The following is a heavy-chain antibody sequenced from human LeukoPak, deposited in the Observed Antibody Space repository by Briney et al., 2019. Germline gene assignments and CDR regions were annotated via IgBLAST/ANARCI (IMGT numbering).Heavy chain of an antibody. CDR1: GGSVSSYY. V-gene: IGHV4-59*08. Sequence: SSQTLSITGSDSGGSVSSYYWSLIRHSPPNGLYSIGYIHNSGRTNYNPSLKSRVTGFVDTSKNQVSLRLSSVTAADTAVYYCARHGTISSESYFDYWGQGALVTVSS. CDR3: ARHGTISSESYFDY. D-gene: IGHD1-14*01. J-gene: IGHJ4*02. CDR2: IHNSGRT.